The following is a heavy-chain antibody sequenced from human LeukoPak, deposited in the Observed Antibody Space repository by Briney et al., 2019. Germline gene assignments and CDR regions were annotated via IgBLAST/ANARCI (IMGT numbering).Heavy chain of an antibody. V-gene: IGHV4-31*03. Sequence: PSETLSLTCTVSGGSISSGGYYWSWIRPHPGKGLEWIGYIYYSGSIYYNPSLRSRVTISVDTSKNQFSLKLSSVTAADTAVYYCARPGDCSGGSCWYYFDYWGQGTLVTVSS. D-gene: IGHD2-15*01. CDR1: GGSISSGGYY. J-gene: IGHJ4*02. CDR2: IYYSGSI. CDR3: ARPGDCSGGSCWYYFDY.